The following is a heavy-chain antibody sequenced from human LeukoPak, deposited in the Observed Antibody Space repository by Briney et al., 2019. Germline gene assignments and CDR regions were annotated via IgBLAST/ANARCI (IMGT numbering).Heavy chain of an antibody. V-gene: IGHV1-69*13. D-gene: IGHD1-26*01. Sequence: SVKVSCKASGGTFSGYAISWLRQAPGQGLEWMGGIIPTFGTVNYAQKFQGRVTITADESTSTGYMELSSLRSEDTAVYYCARDREVGATTLAFDYWGQGTLVTVSS. CDR3: ARDREVGATTLAFDY. CDR1: GGTFSGYA. J-gene: IGHJ4*02. CDR2: IIPTFGTV.